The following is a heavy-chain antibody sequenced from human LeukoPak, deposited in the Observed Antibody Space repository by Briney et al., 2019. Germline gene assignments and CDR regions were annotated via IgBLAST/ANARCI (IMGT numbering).Heavy chain of an antibody. Sequence: GGSLRLSCSASGFTISSYWMHWVRQAPGKGLVWVSRINPAGSVTNHASSVRGRFTISRDTATNTLYLEMNSLGAEDTAVYYCSRDFVGAEDYWGQGTLVTVSS. CDR2: INPAGSVT. CDR1: GFTISSYW. D-gene: IGHD3-16*01. J-gene: IGHJ4*02. CDR3: SRDFVGAEDY. V-gene: IGHV3-74*01.